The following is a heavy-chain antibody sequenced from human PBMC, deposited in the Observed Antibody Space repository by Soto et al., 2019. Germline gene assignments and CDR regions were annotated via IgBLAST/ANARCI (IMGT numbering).Heavy chain of an antibody. CDR1: GCSIHSYY. CDR3: ARADDYSNHHFTR. D-gene: IGHD4-4*01. V-gene: IGHV4-59*08. CDR2: IYYSGST. J-gene: IGHJ4*02. Sequence: SETLSLTFTVLGCSIHSYYLSWIRQPPGKGLEWIGYIYYSGSTNYNPSLKSRVTISVDTSKNQFSLKLSSVTAADTALYYCARADDYSNHHFTRWGQGTLVTVSS.